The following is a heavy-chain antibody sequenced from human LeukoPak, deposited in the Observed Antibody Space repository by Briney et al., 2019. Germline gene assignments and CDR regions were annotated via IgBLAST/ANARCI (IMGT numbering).Heavy chain of an antibody. V-gene: IGHV4-59*01. D-gene: IGHD1-26*01. CDR3: ARDSFNEVGAT. CDR1: GGFISSYY. J-gene: IGHJ4*02. Sequence: SETLSLTCTVSGGFISSYYWSWIRQPPGKGLEWIGYIYYSGSTNYNPSLKSRVTISVDTSKNQFSLKLSSVTAADTAVYYCARDSFNEVGATWGQGTLVTVSS. CDR2: IYYSGST.